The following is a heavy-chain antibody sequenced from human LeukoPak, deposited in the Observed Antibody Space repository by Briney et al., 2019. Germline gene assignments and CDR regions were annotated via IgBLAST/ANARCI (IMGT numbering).Heavy chain of an antibody. Sequence: ASVKVSCKASGYTFTGYYMHWVRQAPGQGLEWMGWINPNSGDTNYAQKFQGRVTMTRDTSISTAYMELSRLRSDDTAVYYCARIIDPTYYDFWSGSQPIDDWGQGTLVTVSS. CDR1: GYTFTGYY. V-gene: IGHV1-2*02. D-gene: IGHD3-3*01. CDR3: ARIIDPTYYDFWSGSQPIDD. CDR2: INPNSGDT. J-gene: IGHJ4*02.